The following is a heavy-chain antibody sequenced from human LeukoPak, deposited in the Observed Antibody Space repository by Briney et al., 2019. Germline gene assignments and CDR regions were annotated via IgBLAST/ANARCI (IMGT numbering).Heavy chain of an antibody. J-gene: IGHJ4*02. V-gene: IGHV1-2*06. CDR1: GYTFTGYY. CDR2: INPNSGGT. D-gene: IGHD2-15*01. CDR3: AREFSGGNFDY. Sequence: ASVKVSCKASGYTFTGYYMHWVRQAPGQGLEWMGRINPNSGGTNYAQKFQGRVTMTRDTSISTAYMDLSRLRSDDTAVYYCAREFSGGNFDYWGQGTLVTVSS.